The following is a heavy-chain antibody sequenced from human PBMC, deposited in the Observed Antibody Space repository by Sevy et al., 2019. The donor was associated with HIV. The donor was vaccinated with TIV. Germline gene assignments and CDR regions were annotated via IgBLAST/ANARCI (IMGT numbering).Heavy chain of an antibody. CDR1: GGSINSYH. CDR3: ARRNDFDI. Sequence: SGTLSLTCTVSGGSINSYHWNWIRQPPGKGLEWIGYVYYTGGTNYNTSLKNRVTISVERTKNQFALKLTSVTAADAAVYYCARRNDFDIWGQGTMVTVSS. J-gene: IGHJ3*02. CDR2: VYYTGGT. V-gene: IGHV4-59*08.